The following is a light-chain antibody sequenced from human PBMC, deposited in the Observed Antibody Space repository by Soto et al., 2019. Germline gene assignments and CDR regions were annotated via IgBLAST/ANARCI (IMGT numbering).Light chain of an antibody. CDR2: GAS. J-gene: IGKJ4*01. CDR3: QQYGSSHF. Sequence: EIVLTQSPGTLSLSPGERATLSCRASQSVSSSYLAWYQQKPGQAPRLLIYGASSRATGIPDRFSGSGPGTDFTLTISRLEPEDFAVYYCQQYGSSHFFGGGTKVDIK. CDR1: QSVSSSY. V-gene: IGKV3-20*01.